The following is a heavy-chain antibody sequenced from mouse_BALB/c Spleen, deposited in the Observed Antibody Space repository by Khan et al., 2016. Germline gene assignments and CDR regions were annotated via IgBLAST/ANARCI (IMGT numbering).Heavy chain of an antibody. Sequence: EVELEESGPDLVQPSQSLSLTCTVTGFSITSGYSWHWIRQFPGNKLEWMGYIHYSGCTKYIPSLKSRIFIIRVTSKNQFFLQLNSVLPEGKATYYGTKCRGCYGMDGWGQGTSVSASA. J-gene: IGHJ4*01. CDR1: GFSITSGYS. CDR3: TKCRGCYGMDG. D-gene: IGHD1-1*02. V-gene: IGHV3-1*02. CDR2: IHYSGCT.